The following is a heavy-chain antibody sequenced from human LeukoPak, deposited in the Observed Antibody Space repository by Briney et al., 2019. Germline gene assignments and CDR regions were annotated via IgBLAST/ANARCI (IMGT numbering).Heavy chain of an antibody. CDR3: ARGAYRSHITIFGTWGGNWFDP. J-gene: IGHJ5*02. Sequence: SETLSLTCTVSGGSISSSSYYWGWIRQPPGKGLEWIGSIYYSGSTYYNPSLRSRVTISVDTSKNQFSLKLSSVTAADTAVYYCARGAYRSHITIFGTWGGNWFDPWGQGTLVTVSS. CDR2: IYYSGST. V-gene: IGHV4-39*07. D-gene: IGHD3-3*01. CDR1: GGSISSSSYY.